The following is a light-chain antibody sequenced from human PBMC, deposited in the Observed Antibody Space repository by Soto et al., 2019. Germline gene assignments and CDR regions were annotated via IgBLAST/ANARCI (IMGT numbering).Light chain of an antibody. J-gene: IGKJ5*01. CDR2: GAS. Sequence: MVMTHSPATLSVSPWQPTRLSCRSSQSVSSSYLAWYQQKPGQAPRLLIYGASTRATGIPARFSGSGSGTEFTLTINSLQSEDSAVYYCQQHNQWPITFGQGTRLEIK. CDR3: QQHNQWPIT. V-gene: IGKV3D-15*01. CDR1: QSVSSSY.